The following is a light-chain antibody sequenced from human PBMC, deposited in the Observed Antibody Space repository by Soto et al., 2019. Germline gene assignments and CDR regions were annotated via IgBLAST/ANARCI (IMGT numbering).Light chain of an antibody. CDR1: QDINNF. CDR2: DAS. CDR3: QQYDSLPPFT. V-gene: IGKV1-33*01. Sequence: DIQMTQAPSSLSASVGDRVTITCQASQDINNFLNWFQQKPGRAPQLLIHDASTLVTGVPSRFSGSGSGTDFTFTISSLQPEDAATYYCQQYDSLPPFTFGPGTKIEI. J-gene: IGKJ3*01.